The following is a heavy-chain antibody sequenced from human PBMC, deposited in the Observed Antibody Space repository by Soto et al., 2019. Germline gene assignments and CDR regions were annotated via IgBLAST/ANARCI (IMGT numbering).Heavy chain of an antibody. J-gene: IGHJ3*02. CDR2: IYYTGST. D-gene: IGHD3-9*01. Sequence: QVQLQESGPRLVKPSETLSLTCSVSGGSINNYYWNWVRQTPGKGLEWIGYIYYTGSTHYNPSLKSRVTMSVDTSKNPFSLRLTSVTAADTAVYFCAREGILLLGAFDIWGQGTVVTVSS. V-gene: IGHV4-59*01. CDR3: AREGILLLGAFDI. CDR1: GGSINNYY.